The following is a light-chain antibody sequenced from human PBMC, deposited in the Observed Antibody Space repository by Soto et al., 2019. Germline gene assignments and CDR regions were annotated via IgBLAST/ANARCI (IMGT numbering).Light chain of an antibody. CDR1: QSLTSRY. V-gene: IGKV3-15*01. Sequence: ILLTQSPGTLSFSPGERATLSCRASQSLTSRYLAWYQQKPGQAPRLLIYGASTRATGVPARFSGSGSGTEFTLTISSLQSEDFAVYYCQQYNDWWTFGQGTKVDIK. CDR2: GAS. J-gene: IGKJ1*01. CDR3: QQYNDWWT.